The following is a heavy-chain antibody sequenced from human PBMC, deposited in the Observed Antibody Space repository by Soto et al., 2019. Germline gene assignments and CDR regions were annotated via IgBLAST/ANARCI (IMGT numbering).Heavy chain of an antibody. CDR1: GGTFSSYA. D-gene: IGHD3-10*01. V-gene: IGHV1-69*13. Sequence: ASVKVSCKASGGTFSSYAISWVRQAPGQGLEWMGGIIPIFGTANYAQKFQGRVTITADESTSTAYMELSSLRSEDTAVYYCASGSYYGSGIYCYYGMDVWGQGTTVTVSS. J-gene: IGHJ6*02. CDR3: ASGSYYGSGIYCYYGMDV. CDR2: IIPIFGTA.